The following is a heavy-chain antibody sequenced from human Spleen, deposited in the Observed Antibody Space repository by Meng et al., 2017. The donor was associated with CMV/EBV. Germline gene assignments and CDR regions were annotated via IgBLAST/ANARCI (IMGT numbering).Heavy chain of an antibody. CDR1: GFTFSSYG. J-gene: IGHJ6*02. CDR3: TTDRLHHYYYYYGMDV. CDR2: IRYDGSNK. Sequence: GESLKISCAASGFTFSSYGMHWVRQAPGKGLEWVAFIRYDGSNKYYADSVKGRFTISRDNSKNTLYLQMNSLRAEDTAVYYCTTDRLHHYYYYYGMDVWGQGTTVTVSS. D-gene: IGHD2-21*02. V-gene: IGHV3-30*02.